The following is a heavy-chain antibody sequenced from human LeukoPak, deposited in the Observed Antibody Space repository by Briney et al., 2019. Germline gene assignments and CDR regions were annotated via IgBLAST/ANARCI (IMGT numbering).Heavy chain of an antibody. D-gene: IGHD4-17*01. V-gene: IGHV4-38-2*01. CDR1: GYSISSGYY. CDR2: IYHSGST. J-gene: IGHJ4*02. Sequence: SETLSLTCAVSGYSISSGYYWCCIRQPPGEGLEGFGSIYHSGSTYYNPSLKSRVTISVETSKNHFSLKLSSVTAADTAVYYCARVNRDYGDYVDYWGQGTLVTVSS. CDR3: ARVNRDYGDYVDY.